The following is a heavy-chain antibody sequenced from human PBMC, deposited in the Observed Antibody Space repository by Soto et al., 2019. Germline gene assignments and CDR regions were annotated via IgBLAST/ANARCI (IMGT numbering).Heavy chain of an antibody. Sequence: SETLSLTCTVSGGSISSYYWSWIRQPPGKGLEWIGYIYYSGSTNYNPSLKSRVTISVDTSKNQFSLKLSSVTAADTAVYYCARARSTWGRLRFLEWRSPGYYGMDVWGQGTTVTVSS. CDR3: ARARSTWGRLRFLEWRSPGYYGMDV. V-gene: IGHV4-59*01. CDR1: GGSISSYY. D-gene: IGHD3-3*01. CDR2: IYYSGST. J-gene: IGHJ6*02.